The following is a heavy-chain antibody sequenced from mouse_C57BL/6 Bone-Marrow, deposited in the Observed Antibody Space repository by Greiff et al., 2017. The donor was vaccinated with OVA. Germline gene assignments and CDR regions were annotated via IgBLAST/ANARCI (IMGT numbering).Heavy chain of an antibody. Sequence: VKQRPGQGLEWIGDIYPGSGSTNYNEKFKSKATLTVDTSSSTAYMQLSSLTSEDSAVYYCAREVPYGSSFYWYFDVWGTGTTVTVSS. J-gene: IGHJ1*03. CDR3: AREVPYGSSFYWYFDV. D-gene: IGHD1-1*01. V-gene: IGHV1-55*01. CDR2: IYPGSGST.